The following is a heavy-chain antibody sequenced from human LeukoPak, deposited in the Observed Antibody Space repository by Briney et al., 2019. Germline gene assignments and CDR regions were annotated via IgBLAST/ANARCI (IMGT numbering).Heavy chain of an antibody. CDR2: ISSSSSYI. J-gene: IGHJ6*03. CDR3: ARDRLLEDREYNYYYYMDV. CDR1: GFTFSSYS. D-gene: IGHD3-3*01. V-gene: IGHV3-21*01. Sequence: GGSLRLSCAASGFTFSSYSMNWVRQAPGKGLERVSSISSSSSYIYYADSVKGRFTISRDSAKNSLYLQMNSLRVEDTAVYYCARDRLLEDREYNYYYYMDVWGKGTTVTVSS.